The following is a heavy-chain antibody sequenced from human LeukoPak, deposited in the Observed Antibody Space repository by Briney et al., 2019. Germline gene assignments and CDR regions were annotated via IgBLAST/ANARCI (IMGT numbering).Heavy chain of an antibody. D-gene: IGHD5-24*01. CDR2: IRYDGSNK. Sequence: SGGSLRLSCAASGFTFDDYGMSWVRQAPGKGLEWVAFIRYDGSNKYYADSVKGRSTISRDNSKNTLYLQMNSLRAEDTAVYYCAKDQNFVGWGDGYNSWFDYWGQGTLVTVSS. V-gene: IGHV3-30*02. CDR1: GFTFDDYG. CDR3: AKDQNFVGWGDGYNSWFDY. J-gene: IGHJ4*02.